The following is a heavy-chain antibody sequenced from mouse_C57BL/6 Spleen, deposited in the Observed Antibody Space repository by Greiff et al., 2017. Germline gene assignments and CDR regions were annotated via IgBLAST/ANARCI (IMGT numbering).Heavy chain of an antibody. V-gene: IGHV10-1*01. D-gene: IGHD1-1*01. CDR2: IRSKSNNYAT. CDR3: VRQGGSSHLDY. Sequence: EVKVVESGGGLVQPKGSLKLSCAASGFSFNTYAMNWVRQAPGKGLEWVARIRSKSNNYATYYADSVKDRFTISRDDSESMLYLQMNNLKTEDTAMYYCVRQGGSSHLDYWGQGTTLTVSS. CDR1: GFSFNTYA. J-gene: IGHJ2*01.